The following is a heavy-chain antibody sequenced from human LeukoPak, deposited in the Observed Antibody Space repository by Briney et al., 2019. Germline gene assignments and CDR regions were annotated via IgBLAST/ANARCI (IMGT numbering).Heavy chain of an antibody. CDR1: GYSFVLYG. CDR2: ISTYNGNT. D-gene: IGHD2-2*01. J-gene: IGHJ4*02. Sequence: EASVKVSCKASGYSFVLYGISWVRQAPGQGPEWMGWISTYNGNTKYAEKFQGRVTMTTDTPTSTAYMELRSLRSDDTAVYYCARDLVPAAMNDYWGQGTLVTVSS. CDR3: ARDLVPAAMNDY. V-gene: IGHV1-18*01.